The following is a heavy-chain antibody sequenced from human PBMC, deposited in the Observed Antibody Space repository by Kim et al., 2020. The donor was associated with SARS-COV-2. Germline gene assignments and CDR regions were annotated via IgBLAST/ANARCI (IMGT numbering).Heavy chain of an antibody. D-gene: IGHD3-10*01. V-gene: IGHV3-23*01. Sequence: GGSLRLSCAASGFTFSSYALSWVRQSPGKGLEWVSAISSTTITTYYADSVKGRFTISRDNSKDTLYLQLNSLRADDTAVYHCAKSYYALGNYYYGWRGHDYWGPGALVTVSS. CDR2: ISSTTITT. CDR1: GFTFSSYA. CDR3: AKSYYALGNYYYGWRGHDY. J-gene: IGHJ4*02.